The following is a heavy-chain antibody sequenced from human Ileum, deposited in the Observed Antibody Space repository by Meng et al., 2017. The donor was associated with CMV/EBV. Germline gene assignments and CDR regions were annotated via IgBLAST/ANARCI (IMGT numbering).Heavy chain of an antibody. J-gene: IGHJ4*02. CDR2: ISSDGSDT. D-gene: IGHD1-1*01. Sequence: LVGWGGGVVRAGGCRRLSCAASGFTFSSSWMHWVRQAPGKGLVWVSHISSDGSDTSYADSVRGRFTISRDNAKNTLYLQVNSLRDDDTGVYYCARVEKEMCWGQGTLVTVSS. CDR1: GFTFSSSW. CDR3: ARVEKEMC. V-gene: IGHV3-74*01.